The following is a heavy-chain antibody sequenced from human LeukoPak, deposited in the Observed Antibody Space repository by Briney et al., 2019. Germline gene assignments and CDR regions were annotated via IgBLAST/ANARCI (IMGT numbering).Heavy chain of an antibody. D-gene: IGHD3-10*01. V-gene: IGHV3-30*18. J-gene: IGHJ4*02. Sequence: PGGSLRLSCEASGYTFSDYDMHWVRQAPGKGLEWVAVILYDGSYKSYVDSVRGRFTIPRDNSKDRLYLQMNSLRAEDTAIYYCAKDRYPMVRGMMIAFDFWGQGTRVTVSS. CDR3: AKDRYPMVRGMMIAFDF. CDR1: GYTFSDYD. CDR2: ILYDGSYK.